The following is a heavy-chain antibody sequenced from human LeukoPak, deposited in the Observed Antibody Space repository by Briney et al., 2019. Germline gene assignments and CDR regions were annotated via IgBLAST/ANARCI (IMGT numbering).Heavy chain of an antibody. CDR1: GYTFTGYY. CDR3: ARDRRWELDY. V-gene: IGHV1-46*01. CDR2: INPNSGST. J-gene: IGHJ4*02. D-gene: IGHD1-26*01. Sequence: ASVKVSCKASGYTFTGYYMHWVRQAPGQGLEWMVWINPNSGSTSYAQKFQGRVTMTRDTSTSTVYMELSSLRSEDTAVYYCARDRRWELDYWGQGTLVTVSS.